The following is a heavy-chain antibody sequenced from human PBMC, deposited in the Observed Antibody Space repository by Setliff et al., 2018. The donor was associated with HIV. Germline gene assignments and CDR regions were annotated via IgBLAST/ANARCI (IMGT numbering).Heavy chain of an antibody. CDR3: ARGRVSRYYGSGSYYKPPVYYFDY. CDR1: GGSFSGYY. D-gene: IGHD3-10*01. CDR2: INHSGST. Sequence: SEPLSLTCAVYGGSFSGYYWSWTRQPPGKGLEWIGEINHSGSTNYNPSLKSRITISVDTSKNQFSLNLSSVTAADTAVYYCARGRVSRYYGSGSYYKPPVYYFDYWGQGTLVTVSS. V-gene: IGHV4-34*01. J-gene: IGHJ4*02.